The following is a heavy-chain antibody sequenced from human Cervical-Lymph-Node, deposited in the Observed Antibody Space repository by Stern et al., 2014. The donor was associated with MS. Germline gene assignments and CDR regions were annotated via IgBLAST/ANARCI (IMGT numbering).Heavy chain of an antibody. CDR3: AKERGDSFHFAT. Sequence: QVQLVQSGAEVKKPGSSVRVSCKASGGTFSTHVISWIRQAPGQGLEWMGGISPMFGRARYAQKFQGRLRITADESTTTAHMEFSSLTSEDVAVYYCAKERGDSFHFATWGQGTLVTVSS. V-gene: IGHV1-69*01. J-gene: IGHJ4*02. CDR2: ISPMFGRA. CDR1: GGTFSTHV. D-gene: IGHD2-21*02.